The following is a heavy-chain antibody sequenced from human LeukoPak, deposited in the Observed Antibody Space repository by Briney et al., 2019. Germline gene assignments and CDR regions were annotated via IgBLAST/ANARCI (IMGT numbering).Heavy chain of an antibody. J-gene: IGHJ4*02. V-gene: IGHV1-69*05. D-gene: IGHD3-22*01. CDR1: GGTFSSYA. CDR3: ARVSHAYYYDSSGYHHFDY. Sequence: SVTVSCKASGGTFSSYAISWVRQAPGQGLEWMGGIIPIFGTANYAQKFQGRVTMTRDTSISTAYMELSRLRSDDTAVYYCARVSHAYYYDSSGYHHFDYWGQGILVTVSS. CDR2: IIPIFGTA.